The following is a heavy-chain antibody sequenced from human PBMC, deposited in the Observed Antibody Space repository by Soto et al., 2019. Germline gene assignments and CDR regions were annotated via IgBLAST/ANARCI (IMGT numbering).Heavy chain of an antibody. D-gene: IGHD1-26*01. CDR2: ISYDGSNK. Sequence: PGGSLRLSCAASGFTFSSYAMHWVRQAPGKGLEWVAVISYDGSNKYYADSVKGRFTISRDNSKNTLYLQMNSLRAEDTAVYYCARDFCGMPRYYYYYYGMDVWGQGTTVTVSS. J-gene: IGHJ6*02. CDR3: ARDFCGMPRYYYYYYGMDV. CDR1: GFTFSSYA. V-gene: IGHV3-30-3*01.